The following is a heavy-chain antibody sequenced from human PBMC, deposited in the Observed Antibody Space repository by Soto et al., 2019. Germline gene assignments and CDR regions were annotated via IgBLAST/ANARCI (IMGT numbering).Heavy chain of an antibody. CDR3: AKSLHSPIYYSDYDWLARFDY. D-gene: IGHD4-17*01. CDR1: GFTFSSYA. Sequence: GGSLRLSCAASGFTFSSYAMSWVRQAPGKGLEWVSAISGSGGSTYYADSVKGRFTISRDNSKNTLYLQMNSLRAEDTAVYYCAKSLHSPIYYSDYDWLARFDYWGRGTLVTVSS. V-gene: IGHV3-23*01. J-gene: IGHJ4*02. CDR2: ISGSGGST.